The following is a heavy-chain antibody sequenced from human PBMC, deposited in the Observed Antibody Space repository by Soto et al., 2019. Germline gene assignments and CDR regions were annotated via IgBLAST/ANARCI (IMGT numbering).Heavy chain of an antibody. D-gene: IGHD6-19*01. CDR3: TTALSGWYFDY. CDR1: GFTFSNAW. J-gene: IGHJ4*02. Sequence: GGSLRLCCAASGFTFSNAWMSWVRQAPGKGLEWVGRIKSKTDGGTTDYAAPVKGRFTISRDDSKNTLYLQINSLKTEDTAVYYCTTALSGWYFDYWGQGTLVTVSS. V-gene: IGHV3-15*01. CDR2: IKSKTDGGTT.